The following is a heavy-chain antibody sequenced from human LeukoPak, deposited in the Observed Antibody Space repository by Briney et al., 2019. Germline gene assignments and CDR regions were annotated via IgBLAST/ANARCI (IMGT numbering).Heavy chain of an antibody. J-gene: IGHJ6*02. D-gene: IGHD2-2*01. V-gene: IGHV3-21*01. CDR1: GFTFSSYS. CDR3: ARFGYCTSTSCYGWGPYYYYGMDV. CDR2: ISSSSSYI. Sequence: GGSLRLSCAASGFTFSSYSMNWVRQAPGKGLEWVSSISSSSSYIYYADSVRGRFTISRDNAKNLLYLQMNSLRAEDTAVYYCARFGYCTSTSCYGWGPYYYYGMDVWGQGTTVTVSS.